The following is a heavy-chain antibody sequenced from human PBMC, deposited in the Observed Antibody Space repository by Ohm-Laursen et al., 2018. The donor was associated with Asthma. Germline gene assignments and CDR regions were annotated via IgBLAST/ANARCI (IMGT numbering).Heavy chain of an antibody. V-gene: IGHV3-30*04. CDR3: ARDRAYGDPINYYYYGMDV. CDR1: GFTFSSYA. CDR2: ISYDGSNK. Sequence: SLRLSCTASGFTFSSYAMHWVRQAPGKGLEWVAVISYDGSNKYYADSVKGRFTISRDNSKNTLYLQMNSLRAEDTTVYYCARDRAYGDPINYYYYGMDVWGQGTTVTVSS. D-gene: IGHD4-17*01. J-gene: IGHJ6*02.